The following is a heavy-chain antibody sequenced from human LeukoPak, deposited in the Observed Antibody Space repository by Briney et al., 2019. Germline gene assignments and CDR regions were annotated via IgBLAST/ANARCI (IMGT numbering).Heavy chain of an antibody. D-gene: IGHD1-26*01. J-gene: IGHJ5*02. CDR2: IIPIFGTA. CDR1: GGTFSSYA. V-gene: IGHV1-69*13. CDR3: AKDRVGPTVGWFDP. Sequence: GASVKVSCKASGGTFSSYAISWVRQAPGQGLEWMGGIIPIFGTANYAQKFQGRVTITADESTSTAYMELSSLRSEDTAVYYCAKDRVGPTVGWFDPWGQGTLVTVSS.